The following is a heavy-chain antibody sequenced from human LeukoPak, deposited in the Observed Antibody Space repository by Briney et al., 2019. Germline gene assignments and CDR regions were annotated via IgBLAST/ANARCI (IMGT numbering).Heavy chain of an antibody. J-gene: IGHJ5*02. CDR1: GYSFTDYY. D-gene: IGHD2-21*01. CDR2: INPNSGGT. CDR3: ARADRLHGGPYLIGP. Sequence: SVKVSCKASGYSFTDYYMHWVRQAPGQGLEWMGWINPNSGGTNSAQKLQGRVTMTRDTSITTVYMEVSWLTSGDTAIYYCARADRLHGGPYLIGPWGQGTLVTVSS. V-gene: IGHV1-2*02.